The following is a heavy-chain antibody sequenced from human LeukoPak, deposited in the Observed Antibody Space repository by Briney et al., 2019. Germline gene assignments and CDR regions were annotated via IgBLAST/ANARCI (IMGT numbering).Heavy chain of an antibody. J-gene: IGHJ2*01. V-gene: IGHV1-46*01. CDR3: ARDIVGATYWYFDL. Sequence: ASVKVSCKASGGTFSSYAISWVRQAPGQELEWMGGINPSGGSTSYAQKFQGRVTMTRDTSTSTVYMELSSLRSEDTAVYYCARDIVGATYWYFDLWGRGTLVTVSS. D-gene: IGHD1-26*01. CDR1: GGTFSSYA. CDR2: INPSGGST.